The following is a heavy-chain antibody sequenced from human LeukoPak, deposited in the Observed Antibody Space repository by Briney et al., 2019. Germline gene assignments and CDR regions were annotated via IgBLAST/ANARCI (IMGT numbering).Heavy chain of an antibody. Sequence: ASETLSLTCTVSGGSISSSSYYWGWIRQPPGKGLGWIGSIYYSGSTYYNPSLKSRVTISVDTSKNQFSLKLSSVTAADTAVYCCARLGITTDYWGQGTLVTVSS. J-gene: IGHJ4*02. CDR2: IYYSGST. CDR1: GGSISSSSYY. V-gene: IGHV4-39*01. CDR3: ARLGITTDY. D-gene: IGHD3-10*01.